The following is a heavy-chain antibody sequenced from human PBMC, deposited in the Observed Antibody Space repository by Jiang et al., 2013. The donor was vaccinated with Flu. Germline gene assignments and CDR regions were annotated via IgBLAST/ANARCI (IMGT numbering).Heavy chain of an antibody. CDR2: ISYDGSNK. V-gene: IGHV3-30-3*01. J-gene: IGHJ4*02. CDR3: ARVPIWDQDTYDSSGEKDY. D-gene: IGHD3-22*01. CDR1: GFTFSSYA. Sequence: SGFTFSSYAMHWVRQAPGKGLEWVAVISYDGSNKYYADSVKGRFTISRDNSKNTLYRVQMNSLRAEDTAVYYCARVPIWDQDTYDSSGEKDYWGQGTLVTVSS.